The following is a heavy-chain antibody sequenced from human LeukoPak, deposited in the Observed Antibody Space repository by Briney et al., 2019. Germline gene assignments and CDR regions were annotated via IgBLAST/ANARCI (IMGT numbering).Heavy chain of an antibody. CDR1: RYSISSGHY. CDR3: ARLIGGWYLDY. CDR2: IFHSGNT. D-gene: IGHD6-19*01. Sequence: PSETLSLTCTVSRYSISSGHYWGWIRQPPGKGLEWIGSIFHSGNTYYNPSLKSRVTISVDTSKNQFSLKLSSVTAADTAVYYCARLIGGWYLDYWGQGTLVTVSS. J-gene: IGHJ4*02. V-gene: IGHV4-38-2*02.